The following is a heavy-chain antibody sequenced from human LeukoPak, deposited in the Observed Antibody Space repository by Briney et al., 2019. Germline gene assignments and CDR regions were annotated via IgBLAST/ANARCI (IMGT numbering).Heavy chain of an antibody. CDR2: ISSSGST. Sequence: KPAETLSLTCAVSGGSINRGTFFWTWIRKPPGKGLEWIGYISSSGSTNYHPSLKSRVTISSDTSKTQFTLKLTSVTAADTAVYYCARSPSGYRFDSWGQGTLVTVSS. V-gene: IGHV4-61*01. J-gene: IGHJ4*02. CDR1: GGSINRGTFF. CDR3: ARSPSGYRFDS. D-gene: IGHD3-22*01.